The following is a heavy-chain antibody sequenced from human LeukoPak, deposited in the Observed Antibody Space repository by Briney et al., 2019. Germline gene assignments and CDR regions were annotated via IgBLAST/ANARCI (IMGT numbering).Heavy chain of an antibody. J-gene: IGHJ4*02. V-gene: IGHV3-30*04. Sequence: GRSLRLSCAASGFTFSSYAMHWVRQAPGKGLEWVAVISFDGSNKYYADSVKGRFTISRDNSKNTLYLQMSSLRAEDTAVYYCARDPQYWGQGTLVTVSS. CDR1: GFTFSSYA. CDR3: ARDPQY. CDR2: ISFDGSNK.